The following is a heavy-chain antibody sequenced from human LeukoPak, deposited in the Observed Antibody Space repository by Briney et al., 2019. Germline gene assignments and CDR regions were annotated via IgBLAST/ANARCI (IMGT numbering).Heavy chain of an antibody. V-gene: IGHV3-74*01. CDR3: AGYFFDGSAYDY. CDR2: INSDGSTT. J-gene: IGHJ4*02. CDR1: GXTFSSYW. D-gene: IGHD3-22*01. Sequence: PGGSLRLSCAASGXTFSSYWMHWVRQAPGKGLVWVSRINSDGSTTSYADSAKGRFTISRDNAKNTLFLHMNSLRAEDTAVYYCAGYFFDGSAYDYWGQGTLVTVSS.